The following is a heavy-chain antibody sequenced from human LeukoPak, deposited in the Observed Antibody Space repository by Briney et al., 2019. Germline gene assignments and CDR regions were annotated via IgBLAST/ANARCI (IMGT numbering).Heavy chain of an antibody. J-gene: IGHJ4*01. Sequence: SETLSLTCSVSGASISTSAYYWGWIRQPPGEGLEWIGSIYNSGSTYYNASLNSRVGISIETSKNLFSLRLTSMTAADTAVYCCAKSGGYGLIDNGGHGPLVTVSS. D-gene: IGHD3-16*01. V-gene: IGHV4-39*01. CDR1: GASISTSAYY. CDR3: AKSGGYGLIDN. CDR2: IYNSGST.